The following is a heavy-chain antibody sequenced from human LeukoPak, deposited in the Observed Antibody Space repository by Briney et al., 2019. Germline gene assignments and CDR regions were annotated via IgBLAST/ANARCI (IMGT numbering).Heavy chain of an antibody. CDR3: ARVGLLQFFDWSGKREFYFDY. CDR1: AGSFSGYY. D-gene: IGHD3-9*01. CDR2: INHSGST. V-gene: IGHV4-34*01. Sequence: SETLSLPCAVYAGSFSGYYWSWVRQPPGKGLEWIGEINHSGSTNYNPSLKSRVTMSVDTSKNQFSLKLSSVTAADTAVYYCARVGLLQFFDWSGKREFYFDYWGQGTLVTVSS. J-gene: IGHJ4*02.